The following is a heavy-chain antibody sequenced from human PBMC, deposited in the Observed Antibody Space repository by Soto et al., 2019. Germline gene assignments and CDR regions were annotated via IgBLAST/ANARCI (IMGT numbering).Heavy chain of an antibody. J-gene: IGHJ6*03. Sequence: SETLSLTCAVSSGSISSSNWWSWVRQPPGKGLEWIGEIYHSGSTNYNPSLKSRVTISVDKSKNQFSLKLSSVTAADTAVYYCARARPIHDYGDYGYYYYYMHVSGKATTVTVSS. CDR1: SGSISSSNW. CDR2: IYHSGST. CDR3: ARARPIHDYGDYGYYYYYMHV. V-gene: IGHV4-4*02. D-gene: IGHD4-17*01.